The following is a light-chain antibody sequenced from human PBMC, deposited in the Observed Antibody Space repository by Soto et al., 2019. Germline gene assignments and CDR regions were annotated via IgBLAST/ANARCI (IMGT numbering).Light chain of an antibody. CDR2: AAS. J-gene: IGKJ1*01. Sequence: DIQMTQSASSLSASFGDRVTITWGASQSIRSYLNWYQQKPVKAPKLLVYAASGLQTGVPSRFSGSGSATNFTLSISSLQREDFATYYCQQSYITPPGTFGQGTKVDIK. CDR1: QSIRSY. V-gene: IGKV1-39*01. CDR3: QQSYITPPGT.